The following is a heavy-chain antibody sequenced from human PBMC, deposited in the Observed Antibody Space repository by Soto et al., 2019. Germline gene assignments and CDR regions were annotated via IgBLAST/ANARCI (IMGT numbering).Heavy chain of an antibody. CDR1: GYTFTSYA. V-gene: IGHV1-3*01. J-gene: IGHJ6*02. CDR3: AREGSRVVPAARDYYGMDV. D-gene: IGHD2-2*01. CDR2: INAGNGNT. Sequence: ASVKVSCKASGYTFTSYAMHWVRQAPGQRLEWMGWINAGNGNTKYSQKFQGRVTITRDTSASTAYMELSSLRSEDTAVYYCAREGSRVVPAARDYYGMDVWGQGTTVTVSS.